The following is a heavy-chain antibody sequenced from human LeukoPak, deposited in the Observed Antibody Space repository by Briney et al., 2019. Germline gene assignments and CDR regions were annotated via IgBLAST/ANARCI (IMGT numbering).Heavy chain of an antibody. D-gene: IGHD3-22*01. CDR1: GGSISSGSYY. V-gene: IGHV4-61*02. Sequence: TLSLTCTVSGGSISSGSYYWSWIRQPAGRGLEWIGRIYTSGSTNYNPSLKSRVTISVDTSKNQFSLKLSSVTAADTAVYYCARGLYYYDSSGSPPYYYYYMDVWGKGTTVTVSS. CDR2: IYTSGST. CDR3: ARGLYYYDSSGSPPYYYYYMDV. J-gene: IGHJ6*03.